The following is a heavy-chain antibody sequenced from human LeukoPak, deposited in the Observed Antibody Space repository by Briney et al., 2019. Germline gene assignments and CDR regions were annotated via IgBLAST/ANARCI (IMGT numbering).Heavy chain of an antibody. V-gene: IGHV3-74*01. CDR2: LNTDGSRT. CDR1: GFTFSSYW. CDR3: ARESYCTGGSCYSGRAFDI. J-gene: IGHJ3*02. D-gene: IGHD2-15*01. Sequence: GGSLRLSCAASGFTFSSYWMHWVRQAPGKGLVWVSRLNTDGSRTSYADSVKGRFTISRDNAKNMLYLQMNSLRAEDTAVYYCARESYCTGGSCYSGRAFDIWGQGTMVTVSS.